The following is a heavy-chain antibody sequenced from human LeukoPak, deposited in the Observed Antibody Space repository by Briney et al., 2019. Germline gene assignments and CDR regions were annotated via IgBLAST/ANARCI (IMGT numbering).Heavy chain of an antibody. CDR1: GGSISSYY. D-gene: IGHD5-12*01. V-gene: IGHV4-59*01. CDR2: INYSGST. J-gene: IGHJ6*03. CDR3: ARANFIVATIPYYYYMDV. Sequence: SETLSLTCTVSGGSISSYYWSWIRQPPGTGLEGIGYINYSGSTNYNPSLQSRVTISVDTPKNQFSLKLSSVTAADTAVYYCARANFIVATIPYYYYMDVWDKGTTVTVSS.